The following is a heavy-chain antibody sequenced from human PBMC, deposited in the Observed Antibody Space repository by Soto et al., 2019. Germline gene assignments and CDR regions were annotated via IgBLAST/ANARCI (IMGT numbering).Heavy chain of an antibody. Sequence: PETLSLTCTVSGGSISSYYWSWIRQPPGKGLEWIGYIYYSGSTNYNPSLKSRVTISVDTSKNQFSLKLSSVTAADTAVYYCARPSGIGAFDIWGQGTMVTVSS. CDR1: GGSISSYY. CDR2: IYYSGST. V-gene: IGHV4-59*01. CDR3: ARPSGIGAFDI. D-gene: IGHD6-13*01. J-gene: IGHJ3*02.